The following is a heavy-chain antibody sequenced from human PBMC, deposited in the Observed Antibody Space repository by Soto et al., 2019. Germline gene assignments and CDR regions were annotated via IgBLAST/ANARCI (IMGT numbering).Heavy chain of an antibody. CDR1: GFTLSNYE. V-gene: IGHV3-48*03. D-gene: IGHD1-26*01. Sequence: AGGSLRLSCAGSGFTLSNYEMNWVRRAPGKGLEWGSYISTGGSSIYYADSVKGRFTIARDNGKNSVYLQMSSLRAEDMATYYCARERGGLSGADVWGQGTTVTVSS. CDR2: ISTGGSSI. J-gene: IGHJ6*02. CDR3: ARERGGLSGADV.